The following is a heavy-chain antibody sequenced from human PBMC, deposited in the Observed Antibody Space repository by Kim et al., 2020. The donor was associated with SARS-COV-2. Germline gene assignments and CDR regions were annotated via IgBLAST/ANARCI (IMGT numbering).Heavy chain of an antibody. CDR1: GGSISSYY. Sequence: SETLSLTCTVSGGSISSYYWSWIRQPPGKGLEWIGYIYYSGSTNYNPSLKSRVTISVDTSKNQFSLKLSSVTAADTAVYYCARQGSGSYYKEGYFDYWGQGTLVTVSS. CDR3: ARQGSGSYYKEGYFDY. D-gene: IGHD3-10*01. J-gene: IGHJ4*02. CDR2: IYYSGST. V-gene: IGHV4-59*08.